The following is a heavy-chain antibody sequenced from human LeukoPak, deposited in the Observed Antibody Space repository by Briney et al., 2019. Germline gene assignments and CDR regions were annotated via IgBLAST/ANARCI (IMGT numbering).Heavy chain of an antibody. V-gene: IGHV3-7*01. J-gene: IGHJ4*02. CDR2: INQDGSDT. Sequence: GGSLRLPCAASGFTFSSHWMSWVRQAPGKGLEWVANINQDGSDTYYLDSVKGRFTISRDNARNSLFLQMNSLRAEDTAVYYCARDGVAPGLYFDYWGQGSLVTVSS. CDR1: GFTFSSHW. CDR3: ARDGVAPGLYFDY. D-gene: IGHD6-13*01.